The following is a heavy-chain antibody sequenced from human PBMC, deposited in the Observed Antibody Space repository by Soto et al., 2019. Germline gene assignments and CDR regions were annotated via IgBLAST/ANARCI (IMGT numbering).Heavy chain of an antibody. Sequence: SETLSLTCTVSGGSISSSNYYWGWIRQPPGKGLEWIGSIYYSGSTHYNPSLKSRLTISVDTSKNQFSLKLRSVTAADTAVYYCARNFTMIVVPGLGTRKNGNGFDSWGQGTLVTVSS. CDR2: IYYSGST. D-gene: IGHD3-22*01. J-gene: IGHJ5*01. CDR3: ARNFTMIVVPGLGTRKNGNGFDS. CDR1: GGSISSSNYY. V-gene: IGHV4-39*01.